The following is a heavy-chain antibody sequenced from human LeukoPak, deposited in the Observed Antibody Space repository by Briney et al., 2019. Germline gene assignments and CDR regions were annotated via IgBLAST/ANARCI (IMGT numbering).Heavy chain of an antibody. Sequence: PSETLSLTCTVSDGSISGYFWSWIRQPPGKGLEWIGSIYHSGSTYYNPSLKSRVTISVDTSKNQFSLKLSSVTAADTAVYYCARERGGVTVTAWGQGTMVTVSS. D-gene: IGHD4-17*01. CDR1: DGSISGYF. CDR3: ARERGGVTVTA. J-gene: IGHJ3*01. V-gene: IGHV4-38-2*02. CDR2: IYHSGST.